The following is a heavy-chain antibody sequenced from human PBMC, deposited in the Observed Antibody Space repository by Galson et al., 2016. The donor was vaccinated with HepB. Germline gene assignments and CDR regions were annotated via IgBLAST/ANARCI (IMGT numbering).Heavy chain of an antibody. CDR1: GFTFSSYS. Sequence: SLRLSCAASGFTFSSYSMNWVRQAPGKGLEWVSFISSSSTYIYYADSVRGRFTISRDNAKNSLYLQMNSLRAEDTAVYYCARLVENWNEAGRFDSWGQGNLVTVSS. CDR3: ARLVENWNEAGRFDS. J-gene: IGHJ4*02. CDR2: ISSSSTYI. D-gene: IGHD1-1*01. V-gene: IGHV3-21*01.